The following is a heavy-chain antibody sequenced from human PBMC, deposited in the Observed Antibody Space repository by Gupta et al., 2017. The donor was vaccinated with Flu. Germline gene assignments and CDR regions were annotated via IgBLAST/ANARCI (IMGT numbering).Heavy chain of an antibody. V-gene: IGHV3-23*01. J-gene: IGHJ4*02. CDR1: TLRSYA. CDR3: AKAKSRGSSDDY. D-gene: IGHD3-10*01. Sequence: TLRSYAMGWVRQDPGKGLEWVSDISGSGSSTYYTDSVKGRFTISRDNSKNTLFLQMNSLRAEDTAVYFCAKAKSRGSSDDYWGQGTLVTVSS. CDR2: ISGSGSST.